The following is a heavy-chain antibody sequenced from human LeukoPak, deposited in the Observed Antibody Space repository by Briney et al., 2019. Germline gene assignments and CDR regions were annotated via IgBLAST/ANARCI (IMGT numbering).Heavy chain of an antibody. CDR2: IYTSGST. D-gene: IGHD2-15*01. CDR1: GGSISSYY. CDR3: ARVVVWGELRDAFDI. J-gene: IGHJ3*02. V-gene: IGHV4-4*07. Sequence: SETLSLTCTVYGGSISSYYWSWIRQPAGKGLEWIGRIYTSGSTNYNPSLKSRVAISVDTSKNQFSLKLSSVTAADTAVYYCARVVVWGELRDAFDIWGQGTMVTVSS.